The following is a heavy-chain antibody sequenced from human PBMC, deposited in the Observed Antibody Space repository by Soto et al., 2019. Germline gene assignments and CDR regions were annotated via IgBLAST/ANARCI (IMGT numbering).Heavy chain of an antibody. CDR2: IHHTGNS. CDR3: AKWNEMKRSFDD. J-gene: IGHJ4*02. D-gene: IGHD1-1*01. CDR1: AGSITDYY. V-gene: IGHV4-59*01. Sequence: QVQLQESGPGLVKPSETLSLTCSISAGSITDYYWNWIRQPPEKGLEWIGFIHHTGNSLSNPSLRSRLIMSVDTTEGHISLNLRAVTAADTAVYYCAKWNEMKRSFDDWGQGILVTVSS.